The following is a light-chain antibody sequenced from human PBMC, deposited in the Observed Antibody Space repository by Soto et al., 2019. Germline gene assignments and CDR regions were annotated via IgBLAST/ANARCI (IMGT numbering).Light chain of an antibody. CDR3: QQSYRTPYT. V-gene: IGKV1-39*01. Sequence: DLQMTQSPSSLSASVGDRVTITCRASQGISSYLVWYQQRQGRAPKLLMYDASSLLSGVPSRFSGSGSGTDFTLTISSLQPEDFATYYCQQSYRTPYTFGQGTKLETK. CDR1: QGISSY. CDR2: DAS. J-gene: IGKJ2*01.